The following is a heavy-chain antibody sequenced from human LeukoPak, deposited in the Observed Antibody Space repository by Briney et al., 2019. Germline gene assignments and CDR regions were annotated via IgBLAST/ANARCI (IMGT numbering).Heavy chain of an antibody. Sequence: GESLKISCKGSGYSFTSYWIGWVRQMPGKGLEWMGIIYPGDSDTRYSPSFQGQVTISADKSISTAYLQWSSLKASDTAMYYCASLSYYYGSGSYYPDPFDYWGQGTLVTVSP. D-gene: IGHD3-10*01. CDR2: IYPGDSDT. CDR3: ASLSYYYGSGSYYPDPFDY. CDR1: GYSFTSYW. V-gene: IGHV5-51*01. J-gene: IGHJ4*02.